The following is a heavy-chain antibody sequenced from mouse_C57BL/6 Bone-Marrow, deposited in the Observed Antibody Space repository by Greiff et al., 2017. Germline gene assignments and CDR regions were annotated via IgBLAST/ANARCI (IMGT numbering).Heavy chain of an antibody. CDR2: IYPRSGNT. D-gene: IGHD1-1*01. CDR3: AIYYGSSYSAMDY. CDR1: GYTFTSYG. V-gene: IGHV1-81*01. Sequence: VQVVESGAELARPGASVKLSCKASGYTFTSYGISWVKQRTGQGLEWIGEIYPRSGNTYYNEKFKGKATLTADKSSSTAYMELRSLTSEDSAVXFCAIYYGSSYSAMDYWGQGTSVTVSS. J-gene: IGHJ4*01.